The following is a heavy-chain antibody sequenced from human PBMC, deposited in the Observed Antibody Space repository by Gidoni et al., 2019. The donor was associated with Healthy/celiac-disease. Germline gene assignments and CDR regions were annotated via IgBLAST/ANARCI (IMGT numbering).Heavy chain of an antibody. CDR3: AREDRVVDTAMVPFDY. D-gene: IGHD5-18*01. CDR2: IWYDGSNK. CDR1: GFPFSIYG. V-gene: IGHV3-33*01. J-gene: IGHJ4*02. Sequence: QVQLVDSGGGVVQPGKSVRLSCAASGFPFSIYGMHWGRQAPGLGLEWVAVIWYDGSNKYYADSVKGRFTISRDNSKNTLYLQMNSLRAEDTAVYYCAREDRVVDTAMVPFDYWGQGTLVTVSS.